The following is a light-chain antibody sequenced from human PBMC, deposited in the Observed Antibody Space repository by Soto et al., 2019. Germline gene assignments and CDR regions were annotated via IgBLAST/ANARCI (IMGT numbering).Light chain of an antibody. Sequence: EIVLTQSPATLSSSPGERATISCRASQSVSSYLAWYQQKPGQAPRLLIYDASNRATGIPARFSGSGSGTDFTLTISSLEPEDFAVYYCQQRSNWPPTFGQGTKVEIK. CDR1: QSVSSY. J-gene: IGKJ1*01. V-gene: IGKV3-11*01. CDR2: DAS. CDR3: QQRSNWPPT.